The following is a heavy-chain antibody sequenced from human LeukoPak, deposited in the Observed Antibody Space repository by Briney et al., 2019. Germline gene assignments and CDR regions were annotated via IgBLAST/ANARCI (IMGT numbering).Heavy chain of an antibody. V-gene: IGHV1-18*01. CDR2: VSTYNGDT. D-gene: IGHD1-14*01. CDR1: GYTFTDFG. Sequence: GASVKVSCKXSGYTFTDFGFIWVRQSPGQGLERMGWVSTYNGDTDYPKKFQDRVTMTTESSTQTTFMELRNLRSDDTAVYYCARAESMALYFLYWGQGTLVSVSS. J-gene: IGHJ1*01. CDR3: ARAESMALYFLY.